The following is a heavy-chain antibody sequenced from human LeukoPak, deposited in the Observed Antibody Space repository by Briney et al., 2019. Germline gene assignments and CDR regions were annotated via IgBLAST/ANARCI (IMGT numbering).Heavy chain of an antibody. J-gene: IGHJ6*02. Sequence: GASVKVSCKASGGTFSSYAISWVRQAPGQGLEWMGGIIPIFGTANYAQKFQGRVTITADESTSTAYMELSSLRSEDTAVYYCARSDYSNYKYYYYGMDVWGQGTTVTVSS. D-gene: IGHD4-11*01. CDR1: GGTFSSYA. CDR2: IIPIFGTA. V-gene: IGHV1-69*01. CDR3: ARSDYSNYKYYYYGMDV.